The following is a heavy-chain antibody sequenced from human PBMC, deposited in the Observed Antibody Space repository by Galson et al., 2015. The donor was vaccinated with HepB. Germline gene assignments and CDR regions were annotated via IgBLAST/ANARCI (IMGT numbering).Heavy chain of an antibody. Sequence: SVKVSCKASGYTFTSYDINWVRQATGQGLEWMGWMNPNSGNTGYAQKFQGRVTMTRNTSISTAYMELSSLRSEDTAVYYCARGRWPEALYYYYYMDVWGKGTTVTVSS. CDR1: GYTFTSYD. J-gene: IGHJ6*03. CDR3: ARGRWPEALYYYYYMDV. V-gene: IGHV1-8*01. CDR2: MNPNSGNT.